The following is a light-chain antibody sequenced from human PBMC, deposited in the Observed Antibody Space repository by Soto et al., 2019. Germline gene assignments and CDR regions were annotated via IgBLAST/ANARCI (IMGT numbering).Light chain of an antibody. Sequence: DSQMTQSPATLSGSVGDRVTMTCRASRSISVWLAWYQQKPGKAPKLLIFDASSLESGVPSRFSGSGSGTEFTLTISSLHPDDFATYFCQQYNTFSWTFGQGTKLDIK. J-gene: IGKJ1*01. CDR2: DAS. V-gene: IGKV1-5*01. CDR1: RSISVW. CDR3: QQYNTFSWT.